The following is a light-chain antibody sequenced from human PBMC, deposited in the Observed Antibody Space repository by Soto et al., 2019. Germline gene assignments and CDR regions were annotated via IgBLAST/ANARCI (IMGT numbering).Light chain of an antibody. J-gene: IGKJ1*01. CDR1: QSVSNN. CDR2: GAS. V-gene: IGKV3-15*01. Sequence: EIVMTQSPATLSVSPGERATLSCRASQSVSNNLAWYQQKPGQASTLLIYGASTRATGIPARFSGSGSGTDFSLTISSLQSEDFAVYYCQQYNNWPLTFGQGTKVEIK. CDR3: QQYNNWPLT.